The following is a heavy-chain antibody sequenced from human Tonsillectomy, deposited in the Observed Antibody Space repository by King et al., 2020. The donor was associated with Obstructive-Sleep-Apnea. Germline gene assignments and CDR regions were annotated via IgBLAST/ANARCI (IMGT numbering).Heavy chain of an antibody. Sequence: QVQLVESGGGVVQPGRSLRLSCAASGFTFSSYAIHWVRQSAGKGLEWVALISYDGSDTYYADSVKGRFTISRDNSKNTLSLQMNSLRTEDTAVYYCAGDLGGSYPLATFDYWGQGTLVTVSS. CDR3: AGDLGGSYPLATFDY. D-gene: IGHD1-26*01. J-gene: IGHJ4*02. CDR2: ISYDGSDT. V-gene: IGHV3-30-3*01. CDR1: GFTFSSYA.